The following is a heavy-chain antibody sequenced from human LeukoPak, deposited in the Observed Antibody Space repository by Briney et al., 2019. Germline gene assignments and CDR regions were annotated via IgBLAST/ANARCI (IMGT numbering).Heavy chain of an antibody. V-gene: IGHV3-48*03. J-gene: IGHJ4*02. CDR3: ARAFPWFGELMAGGF. D-gene: IGHD3-10*01. CDR2: ISSSGSTI. Sequence: PGRSLRLSCAASGFTFDDNVMHWVRQAPGKGLEWVSYISSSGSTIYYADSVKGRFTISRDNAKNSLYLQMNSLRAEDTAVYYCARAFPWFGELMAGGFWGQGTLVTVSS. CDR1: GFTFDDNV.